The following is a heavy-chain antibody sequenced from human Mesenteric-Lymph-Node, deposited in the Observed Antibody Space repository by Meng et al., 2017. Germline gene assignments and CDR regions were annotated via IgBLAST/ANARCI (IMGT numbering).Heavy chain of an antibody. V-gene: IGHV4-39*07. CDR2: IYYSGST. J-gene: IGHJ4*02. D-gene: IGHD6-19*01. Sequence: GSLRLSCTVSGGSISSSSYYWGWIRQPPGKGLEWIGSIYYSGSTYYNPSLKSRVTISVDTSKNQFSLKLSSVTAADTAVYYCARIRIAVAGRDADYFDYWGQGTLVTVSS. CDR3: ARIRIAVAGRDADYFDY. CDR1: GGSISSSSYY.